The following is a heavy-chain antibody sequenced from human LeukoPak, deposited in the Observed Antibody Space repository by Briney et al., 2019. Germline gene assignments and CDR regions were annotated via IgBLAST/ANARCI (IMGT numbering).Heavy chain of an antibody. CDR1: GFTFSRYR. J-gene: IGHJ4*02. V-gene: IGHV3-74*01. CDR3: ASETYYYGSGSYYKGQF. CDR2: IFSDGSNT. D-gene: IGHD3-10*01. Sequence: GGSLRLSCAASGFTFSRYRMHWARQAPGKGLVWVSRIFSDGSNTVYADSVKGRFTISRDNAKNTLYLQMNSLRAEDTAVYHCASETYYYGSGSYYKGQFWGQGTLVTVSS.